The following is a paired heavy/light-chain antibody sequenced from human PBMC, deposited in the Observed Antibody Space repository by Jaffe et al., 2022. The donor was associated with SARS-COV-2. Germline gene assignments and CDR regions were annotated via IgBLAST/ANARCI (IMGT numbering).Heavy chain of an antibody. CDR2: IYYSGNT. D-gene: IGHD1-26*01. CDR3: ARSEEGDTVVFDI. CDR1: GGSISSRSYY. Sequence: QLQLQESGPGLVKPSETLSLTCTVSGGSISSRSYYWDWIRQPPGKGLEWIGSIYYSGNTYYNPSLKSRVTISVDTSKNQFSLKLNSVTAADTAVYYCARSEEGDTVVFDIWGQGTMVTVSS. J-gene: IGHJ3*02. V-gene: IGHV4-39*01.
Light chain of an antibody. V-gene: IGLV3-19*01. Sequence: SSELTQDPAVSVALGQTVRITCQGDSLRRYYASWYQQKPGQAPILVIYDKDKRPSGIPDRFSGSSSGNTASLTITGARAEDEADYHCNSRDISVSHVVFGGGTKLTVL. CDR2: DKD. CDR1: SLRRYY. CDR3: NSRDISVSHVV. J-gene: IGLJ2*01.